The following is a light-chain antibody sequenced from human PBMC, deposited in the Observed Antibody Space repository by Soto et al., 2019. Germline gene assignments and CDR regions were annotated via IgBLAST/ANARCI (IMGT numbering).Light chain of an antibody. Sequence: QSALTQPASVSGSPGQSITISCTGTSSDLAIYNYVSWCQQQPGKAPKLMIYQVTNRPSGVSNRFSGSRSGNTASLTISGLQAEDEADYYCSSYTDSSNYVFGTGTKLTVL. CDR1: SSDLAIYNY. CDR2: QVT. CDR3: SSYTDSSNYV. J-gene: IGLJ1*01. V-gene: IGLV2-14*01.